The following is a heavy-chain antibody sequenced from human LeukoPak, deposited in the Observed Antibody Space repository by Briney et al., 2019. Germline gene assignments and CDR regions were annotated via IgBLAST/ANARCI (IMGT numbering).Heavy chain of an antibody. CDR1: GYSFTTYW. Sequence: GESLKISGKGSGYSFTTYWIGWVRQMPGKGLEWMGIIYPGDSDTRYSPSFQGQVTISADKSITTAYLQWSSLKASDSAIYYCARMGAARADYWGQGTLVTVSS. J-gene: IGHJ4*02. V-gene: IGHV5-51*01. D-gene: IGHD6-6*01. CDR3: ARMGAARADY. CDR2: IYPGDSDT.